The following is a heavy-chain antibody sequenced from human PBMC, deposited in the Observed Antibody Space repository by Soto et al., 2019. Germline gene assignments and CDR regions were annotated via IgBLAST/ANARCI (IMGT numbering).Heavy chain of an antibody. D-gene: IGHD2-8*01. CDR1: GGSVTSGINY. Sequence: QVQLQESGPGLVKPSETLSLTCSVSGGSVTSGINYWSWIRQPPGKGLEWIGYIYPSGTTYYSPSFKLRVTISIYTSKNDFSLKLTSVTGADTAVYYCARDSRTNPDAPLYYYYNMDVWGQGTTVTVSS. V-gene: IGHV4-61*03. J-gene: IGHJ6*02. CDR3: ARDSRTNPDAPLYYYYNMDV. CDR2: IYPSGTT.